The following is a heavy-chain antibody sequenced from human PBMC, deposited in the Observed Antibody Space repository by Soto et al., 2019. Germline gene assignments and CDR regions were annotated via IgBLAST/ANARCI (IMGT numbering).Heavy chain of an antibody. J-gene: IGHJ4*02. Sequence: QVQLVQSGAEVKKPGASVKVSCKASGYTFTSYDINWVRQATGQGLEWVGWVNPNTGHTGYAQKFQGRVTMTRNTSISTAYMELDSLRSEDTAVYYCVRLFYYGSGSWVEWGQGTLVTVSS. V-gene: IGHV1-8*01. D-gene: IGHD3-10*01. CDR2: VNPNTGHT. CDR1: GYTFTSYD. CDR3: VRLFYYGSGSWVE.